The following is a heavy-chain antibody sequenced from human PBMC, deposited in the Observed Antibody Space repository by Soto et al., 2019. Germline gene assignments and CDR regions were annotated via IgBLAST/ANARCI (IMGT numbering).Heavy chain of an antibody. CDR1: GGSISSYY. J-gene: IGHJ4*02. CDR2: IHYSGST. Sequence: SETLSLTCTVSGGSISSYYWSWIRQPPGKGLEWIGYIHYSGSTNYNPSVKGRFTISRDNSKNTLYLQMNSLRAEDTAVYYCARAYCSSTSCYWRRFLDYWGQGTLVTVSS. CDR3: ARAYCSSTSCYWRRFLDY. V-gene: IGHV4-59*12. D-gene: IGHD2-2*01.